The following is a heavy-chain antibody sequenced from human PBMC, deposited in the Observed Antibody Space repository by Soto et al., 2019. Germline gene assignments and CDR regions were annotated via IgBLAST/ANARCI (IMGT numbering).Heavy chain of an antibody. Sequence: EVQLLESGGGLVQPGGSLRLSCAASGFTFSNFAMSGYRQAPGKGLEWVSVINGNGRSKYHADSVQGRFTISRDNSKNALYLQMNSLRAGDTALYYCAKGRVVGVTTCPDFWGQGTLVTVSS. CDR1: GFTFSNFA. J-gene: IGHJ4*02. V-gene: IGHV3-23*01. CDR3: AKGRVVGVTTCPDF. CDR2: INGNGRSK. D-gene: IGHD1-26*01.